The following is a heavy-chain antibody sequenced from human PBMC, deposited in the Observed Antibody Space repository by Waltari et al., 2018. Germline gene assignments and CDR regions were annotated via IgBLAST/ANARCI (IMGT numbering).Heavy chain of an antibody. CDR1: GGSITSTSHY. Sequence: LVKPSETLSLTCSVSGGSITSTSHYWGWIRQPPGQGLEWIGTMSYSGATYSSPSLKSRVTISRDTSKNQLSLKLGSVTAADTAVYYCATYIGASVGTAAFDVWGQGTMVTVSS. V-gene: IGHV4-39*01. CDR2: MSYSGAT. D-gene: IGHD5-12*01. CDR3: ATYIGASVGTAAFDV. J-gene: IGHJ3*01.